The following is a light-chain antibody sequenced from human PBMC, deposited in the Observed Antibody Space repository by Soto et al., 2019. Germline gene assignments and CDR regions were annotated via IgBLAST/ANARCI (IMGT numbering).Light chain of an antibody. V-gene: IGKV3-20*01. Sequence: EIVLTQSPGTLSLSPGERATLSCRASQSVSSSLAWYQQKPGQAPRLLIYGTSNRATAIPDRFSGSGSGADFTLTISRLEPEDFALYYCQQYGISPSTFGPGT. CDR3: QQYGISPST. CDR1: QSVSSS. CDR2: GTS. J-gene: IGKJ1*01.